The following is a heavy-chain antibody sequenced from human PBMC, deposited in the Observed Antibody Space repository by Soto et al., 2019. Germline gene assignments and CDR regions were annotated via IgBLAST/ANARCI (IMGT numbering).Heavy chain of an antibody. D-gene: IGHD2-21*01. Sequence: PGGSLRLSCAASGFTFNTYAMNWVRQAPGKGLEWVASISGSGGTINYADSVKGRFTTSRDTAKNTLYLQMNSLSAEDTAVYYCAKGFIVVVSGIPSDDNFDAWGQGTMVTVSS. CDR2: ISGSGGTI. CDR1: GFTFNTYA. V-gene: IGHV3-23*01. CDR3: AKGFIVVVSGIPSDDNFDA. J-gene: IGHJ3*01.